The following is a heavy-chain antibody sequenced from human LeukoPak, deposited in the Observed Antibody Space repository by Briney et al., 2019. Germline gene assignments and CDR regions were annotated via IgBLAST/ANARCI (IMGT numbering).Heavy chain of an antibody. J-gene: IGHJ4*02. CDR1: GFTFSSYW. Sequence: GGSLRLSCAASGFTFSSYWMSWVRQAPGKGLEWVANIKQDGSEKYYVDSVKGRFTISRDNSKNTLYLQMSSLRAEDTAVYYCTKDRIGGNSLGYWGQGTLVTVSS. D-gene: IGHD1-26*01. CDR2: IKQDGSEK. V-gene: IGHV3-7*01. CDR3: TKDRIGGNSLGY.